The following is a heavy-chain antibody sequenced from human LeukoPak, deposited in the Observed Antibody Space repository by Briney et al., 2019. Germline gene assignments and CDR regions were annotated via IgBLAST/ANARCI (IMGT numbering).Heavy chain of an antibody. CDR1: GFTFTSYW. CDR3: AKGQAFDI. CDR2: VNSDESRT. Sequence: GGSLRLSCAASGFTFTSYWMHWVRQAPGKGLVWVSRVNSDESRTSYVDSVKGRFTISRDNAKNTLYLQMNSLRAEDTAVYYCAKGQAFDIWGQGTMVTVSS. J-gene: IGHJ3*02. V-gene: IGHV3-74*01.